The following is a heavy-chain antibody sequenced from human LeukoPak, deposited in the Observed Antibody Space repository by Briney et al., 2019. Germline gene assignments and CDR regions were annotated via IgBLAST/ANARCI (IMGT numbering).Heavy chain of an antibody. V-gene: IGHV3-30*02. D-gene: IGHD6-19*01. J-gene: IGHJ4*02. CDR3: AKVAVYSRGEGCR. CDR1: GFNFNDYD. Sequence: GGSLRLSCAGSGFNFNDYDMQLVRQAPGKGLEWVASIRFDESDKLHADSVKGRFTISRDNSKKILYLQMNNLRIEDTAVYFCAKVAVYSRGEGCRWGQGTRVIVSS. CDR2: IRFDESDK.